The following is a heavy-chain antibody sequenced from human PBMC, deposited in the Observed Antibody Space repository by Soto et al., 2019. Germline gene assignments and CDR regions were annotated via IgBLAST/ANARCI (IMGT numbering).Heavy chain of an antibody. CDR1: FTGYY. Sequence: FTGYYRHWVRQTPGQGLEWIGEINPTGGTNYNPSLKSRVTISVDTSKDQFSLQLSSVTAADTAVYYCAKTRATPASRNLDYWGQGTLVTVSS. J-gene: IGHJ4*02. V-gene: IGHV4-34*01. CDR3: AKTRATPASRNLDY. D-gene: IGHD1-1*01. CDR2: INPTGGT.